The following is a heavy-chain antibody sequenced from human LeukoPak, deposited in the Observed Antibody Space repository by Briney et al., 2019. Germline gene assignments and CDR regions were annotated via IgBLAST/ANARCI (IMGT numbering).Heavy chain of an antibody. D-gene: IGHD1-14*01. CDR1: GYSISSGYY. Sequence: PSETLSLTCAVSGYSISSGYYWGWIRQPPGEGLEWIGSIYHSGSTYYNPSLKSRVTISVDTSKNQFSLKLSSVTAADTAVYYCARRLTGGREAFDIWGQGTMVTVSS. J-gene: IGHJ3*02. V-gene: IGHV4-38-2*01. CDR2: IYHSGST. CDR3: ARRLTGGREAFDI.